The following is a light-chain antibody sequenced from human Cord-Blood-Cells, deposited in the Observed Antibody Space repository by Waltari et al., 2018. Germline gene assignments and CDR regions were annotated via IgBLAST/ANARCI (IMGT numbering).Light chain of an antibody. J-gene: IGKJ2*03. CDR1: QSVSSSY. CDR2: GAS. Sequence: EIVLTQSPGTLSLSPGERATLSCRASQSVSSSYLAWYQQKPGQAPRLLIYGASSRDTGIPDRFSGSGSGTDFTLTISRLEPEEFAVYYCQQYGSSPHSFGQGTKLEIK. V-gene: IGKV3-20*01. CDR3: QQYGSSPHS.